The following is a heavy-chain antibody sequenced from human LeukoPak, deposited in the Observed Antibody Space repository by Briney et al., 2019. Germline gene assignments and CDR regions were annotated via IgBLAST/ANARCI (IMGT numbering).Heavy chain of an antibody. V-gene: IGHV1-2*06. J-gene: IGHJ4*02. CDR2: IDPNSGGT. CDR3: ARAANGCFWVY. D-gene: IGHD5-24*01. CDR1: GYTFTGYY. Sequence: ASVKVSCKASGYTFTGYYMHWVRQAPGQGLEWMGRIDPNSGGTDYAQKFQGRVTMARDTSISTAYMELRRLRSDDTAVYYCARAANGCFWVYWGQGALVTVSS.